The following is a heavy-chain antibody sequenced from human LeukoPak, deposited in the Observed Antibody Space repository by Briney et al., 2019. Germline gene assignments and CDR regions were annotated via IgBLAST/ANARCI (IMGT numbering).Heavy chain of an antibody. CDR3: ARTSGSYRTYFDY. V-gene: IGHV4-39*07. Sequence: SETLSLTCTVSGGSISTSSYYWGWVRQPPGKGLEWIGNIFYSGSTYYSPSLKSRVTISLDTSRNQFSLKLNSVTAEDTALYYCARTSGSYRTYFDYWGQGTLVTVSS. CDR2: IFYSGST. D-gene: IGHD1-26*01. CDR1: GGSISTSSYY. J-gene: IGHJ4*02.